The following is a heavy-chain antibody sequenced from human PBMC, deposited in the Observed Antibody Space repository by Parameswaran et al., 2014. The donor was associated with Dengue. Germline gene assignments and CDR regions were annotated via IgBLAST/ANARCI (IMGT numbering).Heavy chain of an antibody. D-gene: IGHD2-21*02. V-gene: IGHV1-46*01. Sequence: WVRQAPGQGLEWMGLINPRGGTTGSAQKFQGRLTMTRDTSTSTVYMDLGSLTSEDTAVYYCARTLLEYCGDNCYSAALDFWGQGTLVTVSS. CDR2: INPRGGTT. J-gene: IGHJ4*02. CDR3: ARTLLEYCGDNCYSAALDF.